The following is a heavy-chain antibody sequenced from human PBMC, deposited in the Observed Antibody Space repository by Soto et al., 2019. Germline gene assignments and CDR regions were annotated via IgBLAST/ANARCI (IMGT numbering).Heavy chain of an antibody. D-gene: IGHD3-22*01. J-gene: IGHJ4*02. Sequence: QAQLVQSGAEVKRPGSSVKVSCKDSGGLFSSYAISWVRQAPGQGLEWMGGIIPVFGTPYYAQKFQGRVTISADESTNTGYTESSSLTSEDTALYYCARGDSPYVWFNEFWGQGSLVTVSS. CDR1: GGLFSSYA. CDR3: ARGDSPYVWFNEF. V-gene: IGHV1-69*01. CDR2: IIPVFGTP.